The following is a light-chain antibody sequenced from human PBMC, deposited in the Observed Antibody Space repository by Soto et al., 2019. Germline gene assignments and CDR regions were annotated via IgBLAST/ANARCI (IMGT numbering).Light chain of an antibody. V-gene: IGKV1-5*03. Sequence: DVQMTQSPSTLSASVGDRVTITCRASQSISSWLAWYQQKPGKAPKLLIYKASTLESGVPSNFSGSGSGTESTLTISSLQPEDFATYYCQQYNSYPWTFGQGTKVDNK. CDR2: KAS. J-gene: IGKJ1*01. CDR1: QSISSW. CDR3: QQYNSYPWT.